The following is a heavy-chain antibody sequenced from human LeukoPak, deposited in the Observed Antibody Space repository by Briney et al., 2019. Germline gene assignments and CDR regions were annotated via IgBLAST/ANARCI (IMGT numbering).Heavy chain of an antibody. D-gene: IGHD2-15*01. CDR3: AREGGGGIDIEPSFDY. CDR1: GYTFTRYF. CDR2: INPSGGST. V-gene: IGHV1-46*01. Sequence: ASVKVSCKASGYTFTRYFIHWVRQAPGRGLEWMGTINPSGGSTGYAQKFQGRVTMTRDTSTSTVYMELSSLRSEDSAVYYCAREGGGGIDIEPSFDYWGQGTLVTVSS. J-gene: IGHJ4*02.